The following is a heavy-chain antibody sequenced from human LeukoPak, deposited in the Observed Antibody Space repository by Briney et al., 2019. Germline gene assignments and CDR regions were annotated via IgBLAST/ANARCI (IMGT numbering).Heavy chain of an antibody. CDR2: IYYSGST. J-gene: IGHJ4*02. Sequence: PSETLSLTCTVSGGSISSGDYYWSWIRQPPGKGLEWIGYIYYSGSTYYNPSLKSRVTISVDTSKNQFSLKLSSVTAADTAVYYCASFPYDILTGYFDYWGQGTLVTVSS. CDR3: ASFPYDILTGYFDY. CDR1: GGSISSGDYY. D-gene: IGHD3-9*01. V-gene: IGHV4-30-4*01.